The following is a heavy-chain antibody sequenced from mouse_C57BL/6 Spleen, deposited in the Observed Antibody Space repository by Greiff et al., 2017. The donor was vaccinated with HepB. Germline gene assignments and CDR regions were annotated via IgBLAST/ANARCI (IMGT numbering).Heavy chain of an antibody. D-gene: IGHD2-12*01. J-gene: IGHJ3*01. CDR3: ARVRVIVTTGGTWFAY. CDR2: ISDGGSYT. V-gene: IGHV5-4*01. Sequence: EVQLVESGGGLVKPGGSLKLSCAASGFTFSSYVMSWVRQTPEKRLAWVATISDGGSYTYYPDNVKGRFTISRDNAKNNLYLQMSHLTSENTAMYYCARVRVIVTTGGTWFAYWGEGTLVTISA. CDR1: GFTFSSYV.